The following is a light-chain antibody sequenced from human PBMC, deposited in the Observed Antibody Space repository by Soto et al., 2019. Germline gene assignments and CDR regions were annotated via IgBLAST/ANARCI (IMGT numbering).Light chain of an antibody. CDR3: QSYESGNHYV. CDR1: SGSIASHY. V-gene: IGLV6-57*04. CDR2: EDN. Sequence: LTQPPSVSESPGKTVTISCARSSGSIASHYVQWFQQRPGSAPTTVIYEDNQRPSGVPDRFSASIDSSSNSASLTISGLKTEDGADYYCQSYESGNHYVFGTGTKLTVL. J-gene: IGLJ1*01.